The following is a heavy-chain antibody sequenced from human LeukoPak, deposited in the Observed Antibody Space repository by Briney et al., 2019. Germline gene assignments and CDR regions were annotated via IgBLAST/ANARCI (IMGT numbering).Heavy chain of an antibody. Sequence: SETLSLTCAVYGGSFSGYYWSWIRQPPGKGLEWIGEINHSGSTNYNPSLKSRVTISVDTSKNQFSLKLSSVTAADTAVYYCARVAMGAAYYFDYWGQGTLATVSS. D-gene: IGHD1-26*01. CDR2: INHSGST. CDR3: ARVAMGAAYYFDY. V-gene: IGHV4-34*01. CDR1: GGSFSGYY. J-gene: IGHJ4*02.